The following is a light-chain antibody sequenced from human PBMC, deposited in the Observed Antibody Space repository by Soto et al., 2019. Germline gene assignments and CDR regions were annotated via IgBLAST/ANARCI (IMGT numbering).Light chain of an antibody. CDR3: QQYNNWPLT. V-gene: IGKV3-15*01. CDR2: GAS. CDR1: QTISSN. Sequence: DILMTQSPATLSVSPGEGATLSCRASQTISSNLAWYQQKPGKVPRLLMYGASTRDTGIPARFSGSGSGTEFTLTISSLQSEDFAVYYCQQYNNWPLTFGQGTKVEIK. J-gene: IGKJ1*01.